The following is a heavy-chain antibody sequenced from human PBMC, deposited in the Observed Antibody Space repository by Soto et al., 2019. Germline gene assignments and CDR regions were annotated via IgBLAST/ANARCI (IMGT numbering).Heavy chain of an antibody. V-gene: IGHV3-33*01. CDR1: GFTFSSYG. CDR3: ARDAYYDISAGPFDY. CDR2: IWYDGSNK. J-gene: IGHJ4*02. D-gene: IGHD3-9*01. Sequence: GGSLRLSCAASGFTFSSYGMHWVRQAPGKGLEWVAVIWYDGSNKYYADSVKGRFTISRDNSKNTLYLQMNSLRAEDTAVYYCARDAYYDISAGPFDYWGQGTLVTVSS.